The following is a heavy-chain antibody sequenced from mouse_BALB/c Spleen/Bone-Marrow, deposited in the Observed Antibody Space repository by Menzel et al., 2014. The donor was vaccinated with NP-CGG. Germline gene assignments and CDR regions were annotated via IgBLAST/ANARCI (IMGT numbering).Heavy chain of an antibody. J-gene: IGHJ2*01. CDR2: INPYNDGT. Sequence: EVKLMESGPELVKPGASVEMSCKASGYTFTSYVMHWVKQKPGQGLEWIGYINPYNDGTKYNEKFKGMATLTSDRSSSTAYMELSSLTSEDSAVYYCAKGGNYRYDFDYWGQGTTLTVSS. CDR3: AKGGNYRYDFDY. V-gene: IGHV1-14*01. D-gene: IGHD2-14*01. CDR1: GYTFTSYV.